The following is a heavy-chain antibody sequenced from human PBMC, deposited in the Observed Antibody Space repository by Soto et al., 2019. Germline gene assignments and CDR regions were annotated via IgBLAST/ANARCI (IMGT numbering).Heavy chain of an antibody. V-gene: IGHV4-59*01. CDR1: GDSISTYY. CDR2: IHYTGSA. D-gene: IGHD2-21*01. CDR3: ARDWGGGTSFDH. Sequence: QVQLQESGPGLVKPSETLSLTCTVSGDSISTYYWSWIRQPPGKGLGWIGYIHYTGSANYSPSLKSGVAISVDTSKNQFSLKLRSVTAADTAVYYCARDWGGGTSFDHWGQGTLVTVSS. J-gene: IGHJ4*02.